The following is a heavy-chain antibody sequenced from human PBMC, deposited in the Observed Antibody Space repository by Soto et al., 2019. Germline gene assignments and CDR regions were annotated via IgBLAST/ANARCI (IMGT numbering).Heavy chain of an antibody. CDR1: GYPFTSYG. Sequence: ASVKVSCKASGYPFTSYGISWVRKATGQGLEWMGWISAYNGNTKYAQKLPVRVTMTTDTSTSTAYLELRSIRSDDTAVDYCAREEGAITGTNFHLDVGRQWTKVTASS. D-gene: IGHD1-7*01. V-gene: IGHV1-18*01. J-gene: IGHJ6*02. CDR2: ISAYNGNT. CDR3: AREEGAITGTNFHLDV.